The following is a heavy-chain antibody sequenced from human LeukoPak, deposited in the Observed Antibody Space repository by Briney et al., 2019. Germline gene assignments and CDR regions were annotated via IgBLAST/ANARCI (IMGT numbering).Heavy chain of an antibody. D-gene: IGHD6-13*01. CDR1: GGSISSGSYY. Sequence: SETLSLTCTVSGGSISSGSYYWSWIRQPPGKGLEWIGRIYTSGSTNYNPSLKSRVTISVDTSKNQFSLKLSSVTAADTAVYYCAREASKQLGYYYYYYMDVWGKGTTVTIPS. J-gene: IGHJ6*03. V-gene: IGHV4-61*02. CDR2: IYTSGST. CDR3: AREASKQLGYYYYYYMDV.